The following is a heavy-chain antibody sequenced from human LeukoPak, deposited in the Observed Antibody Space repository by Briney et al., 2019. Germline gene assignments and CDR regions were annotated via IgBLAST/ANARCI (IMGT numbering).Heavy chain of an antibody. V-gene: IGHV4-59*01. Sequence: PSETLSLTCSVSDDSITMYYWSWIRQPPGKGLEWIGYIYYSGSTNYNPSLKGRVTISVKTSKNQFSLKLSSVTAADTAVYYCARVTGYMIEDYFDYWGQGTLVTVSS. D-gene: IGHD3-22*01. CDR2: IYYSGST. J-gene: IGHJ4*02. CDR3: ARVTGYMIEDYFDY. CDR1: DDSITMYY.